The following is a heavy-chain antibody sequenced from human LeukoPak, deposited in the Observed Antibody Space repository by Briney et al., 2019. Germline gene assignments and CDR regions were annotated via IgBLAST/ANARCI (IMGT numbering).Heavy chain of an antibody. J-gene: IGHJ3*02. D-gene: IGHD2-15*01. CDR1: GFTFSDYY. V-gene: IGHV3-11*01. Sequence: PGGSLRLSCAASGFTFSDYYMSWIRQAPGKGLEWVSYISSSGSTIYYADSVKGRFTISRDNAKNSLYLQMNSLRAEDTAVYYCARADCSGGSCYSGMAFDMWGQGTMVTVSS. CDR2: ISSSGSTI. CDR3: ARADCSGGSCYSGMAFDM.